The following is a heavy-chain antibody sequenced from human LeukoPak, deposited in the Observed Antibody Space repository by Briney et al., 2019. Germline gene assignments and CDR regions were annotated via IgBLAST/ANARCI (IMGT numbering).Heavy chain of an antibody. CDR3: ARSSGRALFDY. J-gene: IGHJ4*02. V-gene: IGHV1-24*01. Sequence: ASVKVSCKVSGHTLSKLSMHWVRQAPGKGLEWMGGFDPEDDERTYAQKFQGRVTMTRDTSISTAYMELSRLRSDDTAVYYCARSSGRALFDYWGQGTLVTVSS. CDR2: FDPEDDER. D-gene: IGHD1-1*01. CDR1: GHTLSKLS.